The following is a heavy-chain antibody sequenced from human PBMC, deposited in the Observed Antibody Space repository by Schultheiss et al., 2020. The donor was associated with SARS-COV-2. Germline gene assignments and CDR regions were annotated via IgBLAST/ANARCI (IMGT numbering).Heavy chain of an antibody. CDR2: ISYDGSNK. D-gene: IGHD1-1*01. Sequence: GGSLRLSCAASGFTFSSYGMHWVRQAPGKGLEWVAVISYDGSNKYYADSVKGRFTISRDNAKNSLYLQMNSLRVEDTAVYYCARSGEVRYYGMDVWGQGTTVTVSS. V-gene: IGHV3-30*12. CDR3: ARSGEVRYYGMDV. J-gene: IGHJ6*02. CDR1: GFTFSSYG.